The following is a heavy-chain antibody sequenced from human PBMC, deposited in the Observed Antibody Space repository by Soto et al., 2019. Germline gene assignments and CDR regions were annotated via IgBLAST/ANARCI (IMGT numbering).Heavy chain of an antibody. V-gene: IGHV4-61*01. D-gene: IGHD1-26*01. J-gene: IGHJ4*02. CDR1: GATVNSETRF. Sequence: PSETLALACRASGATVNSETRFWSWIRQAPGKGLEWIGYVYRSGITNSNPALKSRVFVSADMARNQFSLTLDSVTPADTAVYYCAREDMSGTYYFDYWGPGIQVTVSS. CDR3: AREDMSGTYYFDY. CDR2: VYRSGIT.